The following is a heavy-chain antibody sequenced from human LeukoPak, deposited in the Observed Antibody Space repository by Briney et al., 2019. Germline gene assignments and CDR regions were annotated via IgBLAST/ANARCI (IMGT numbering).Heavy chain of an antibody. J-gene: IGHJ5*02. CDR2: MSNDGSTK. V-gene: IGHV3-30*18. CDR1: GFIFSNYG. D-gene: IGHD3-9*01. CDR3: AKDRYFESRGWFDR. Sequence: PGRSLRLSCAASGFIFSNYGMHWVRQAPGKGLEWVAVMSNDGSTKYYADSVKGRFTVSRDDSTLYLHMNSLRPEDTAVYYCAKDRYFESRGWFDRWGQGTLVTVSS.